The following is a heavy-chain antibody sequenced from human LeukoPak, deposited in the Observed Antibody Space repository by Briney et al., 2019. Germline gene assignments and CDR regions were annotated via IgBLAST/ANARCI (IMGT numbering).Heavy chain of an antibody. CDR1: GFTFSSYS. D-gene: IGHD1-26*01. CDR3: ARDRWEPRYLLDY. Sequence: PGGSLRLSCAASGFTFSSYSMNWVRQAPGKGLEWVSSISSSSSYIYYADSVKCRFTISRDNAKNSLYLQMNSLRAEDTAVYYCARDRWEPRYLLDYWGQGTLVTVSS. J-gene: IGHJ4*02. CDR2: ISSSSSYI. V-gene: IGHV3-21*01.